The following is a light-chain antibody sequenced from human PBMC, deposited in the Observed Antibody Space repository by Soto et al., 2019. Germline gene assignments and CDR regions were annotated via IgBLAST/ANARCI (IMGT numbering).Light chain of an antibody. Sequence: EIVLTQSPGTLSLSPGERATLSCRASQSVSSSYFAWYQQRFGQAPRLLIYGASSRATGIPDRSSGSGSGTDFTLTISRLEPEDFAVYYCQQYGSSSWTFGQGTKV. J-gene: IGKJ1*01. CDR1: QSVSSSY. V-gene: IGKV3-20*01. CDR2: GAS. CDR3: QQYGSSSWT.